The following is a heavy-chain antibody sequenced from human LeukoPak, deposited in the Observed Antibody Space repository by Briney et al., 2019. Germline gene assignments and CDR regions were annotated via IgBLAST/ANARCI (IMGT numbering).Heavy chain of an antibody. V-gene: IGHV4-34*01. CDR2: INHSGRT. J-gene: IGHJ4*02. D-gene: IGHD3-10*01. CDR1: GGSFSGYY. CDR3: ARGPVVRGVIITWPYYFDY. Sequence: SETLSLTCAVYGGSFSGYYWRWIRQPPGKGLEWIGEINHSGRTNYNPSLKSRVTISVDTSKNQFSLKLSSVTAADTAVYYCARGPVVRGVIITWPYYFDYWGQGTLVTVSS.